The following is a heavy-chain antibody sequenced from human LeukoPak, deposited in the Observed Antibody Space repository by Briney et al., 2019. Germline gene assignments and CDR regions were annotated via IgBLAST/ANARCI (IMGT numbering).Heavy chain of an antibody. CDR3: SRGLDSRKLGY. Sequence: PSETLSLTCTVSGASFSSGDQYWHWIRQSPGKGLEWIGSIHPSGTLYNNPSLESRVTMSMDTSKNQFSLNLNSVTAADTAVYFCSRGLDSRKLGYWGQGTLVTVS. D-gene: IGHD3-22*01. V-gene: IGHV4-31*03. CDR1: GASFSSGDQY. J-gene: IGHJ4*02. CDR2: IHPSGTL.